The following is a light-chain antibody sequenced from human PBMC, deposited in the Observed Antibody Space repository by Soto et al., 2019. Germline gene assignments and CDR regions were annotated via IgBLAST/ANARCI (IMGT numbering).Light chain of an antibody. V-gene: IGKV1-5*03. Sequence: DIQMTQSPSTLSASVGDRVTITCRASQSISTWLAWYQQKPGKAPKLLIYKASNLEGGVPPRFSGSGSGTEFTITNNSPQPDDFATDYCQQDNTYTLYFGGGTTVEIK. CDR3: QQDNTYTLY. CDR1: QSISTW. CDR2: KAS. J-gene: IGKJ4*01.